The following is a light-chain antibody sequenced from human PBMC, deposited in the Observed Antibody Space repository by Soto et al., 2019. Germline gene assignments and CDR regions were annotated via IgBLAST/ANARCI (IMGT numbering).Light chain of an antibody. CDR3: SSYAHGSTYV. J-gene: IGLJ1*01. CDR2: EVT. V-gene: IGLV2-8*01. CDR1: SGDVGGYNY. Sequence: QSVLTQPPSASGSPGQSVTISCTGASGDVGGYNYVSWYQQHPGKAPKLMIYEVTKRPSGVPDRFSGSKSGNTASLTVSGLQAGGEADYYCSSYAHGSTYVFGTGTKVTVL.